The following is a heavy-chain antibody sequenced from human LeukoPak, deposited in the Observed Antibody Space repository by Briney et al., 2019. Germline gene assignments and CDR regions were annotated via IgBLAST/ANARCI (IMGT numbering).Heavy chain of an antibody. V-gene: IGHV3-9*01. CDR1: GVTFDDYA. J-gene: IGHJ4*02. Sequence: GRSLRLSCAASGVTFDDYAMHWVRQAPGKGLGWVSGISWNSGSIGYAECVKGGFTISRDNAKNSLYLQMNSLRAEDTALYYCAKDLYSSSWYGGYFDYWGQGTLVTVSS. D-gene: IGHD6-13*01. CDR2: ISWNSGSI. CDR3: AKDLYSSSWYGGYFDY.